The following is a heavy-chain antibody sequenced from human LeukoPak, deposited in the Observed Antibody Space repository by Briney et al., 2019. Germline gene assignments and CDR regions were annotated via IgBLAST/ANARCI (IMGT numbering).Heavy chain of an antibody. Sequence: PGRSLRLSCAASGFTFSSYAMHWVRQAPGKGLEWVAVISYDGSNKYYADSVKGRFTISRDNSKNTLYLQMNSLRAEDTAVYYCAREIWFGELDGAFDIWGQGTMVTVSS. CDR2: ISYDGSNK. V-gene: IGHV3-30-3*01. D-gene: IGHD3-10*01. J-gene: IGHJ3*02. CDR3: AREIWFGELDGAFDI. CDR1: GFTFSSYA.